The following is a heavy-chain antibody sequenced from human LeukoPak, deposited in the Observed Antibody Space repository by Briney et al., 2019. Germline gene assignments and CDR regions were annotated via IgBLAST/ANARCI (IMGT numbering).Heavy chain of an antibody. CDR2: IYYSGST. CDR1: GGSISSYY. CDR3: ARGRYYYDSSGYHIFDY. V-gene: IGHV4-59*01. Sequence: SETLSLTCTVSGGSISSYYWSWIRQPPGKGLEWIAYIYYSGSTNYNPSLKSRVTISVDTSKNQFSLKLSSVTAADTAVYYCARGRYYYDSSGYHIFDYWGQGTLVTVSS. J-gene: IGHJ4*02. D-gene: IGHD3-22*01.